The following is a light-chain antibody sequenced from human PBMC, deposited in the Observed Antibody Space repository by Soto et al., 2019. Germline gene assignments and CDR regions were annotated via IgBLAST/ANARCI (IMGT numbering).Light chain of an antibody. CDR3: QQYGSSPPYT. V-gene: IGKV3-20*01. J-gene: IGKJ2*01. Sequence: EIVLTQSPGTLSLSPGERATLSCRASQSVSSSYLAWYQQKPGQAPRLLIYGASSRATGIPDRFSGSGSGIDFILTISRPEPEDFAVYYCQQYGSSPPYTFGQGTKLDIK. CDR2: GAS. CDR1: QSVSSSY.